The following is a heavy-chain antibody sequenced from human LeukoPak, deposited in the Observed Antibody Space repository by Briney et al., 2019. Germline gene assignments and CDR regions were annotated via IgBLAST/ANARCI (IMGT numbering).Heavy chain of an antibody. CDR3: ATEYCGADCYFDS. V-gene: IGHV4-4*02. D-gene: IGHD2-21*02. CDR1: GGSISSTNW. CDR2: IYHSGSN. Sequence: SETLSLTCTVSGGSISSTNWWSWVRQPPGKGLEWIGEIYHSGSNNYNPSLKSRVTISIDKSKNQFSLKLSSVTAADTAVYYCATEYCGADCYFDSWGQGTLVTVSS. J-gene: IGHJ4*02.